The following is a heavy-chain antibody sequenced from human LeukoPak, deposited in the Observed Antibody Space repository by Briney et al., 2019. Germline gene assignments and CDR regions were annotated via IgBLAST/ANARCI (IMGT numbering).Heavy chain of an antibody. CDR1: GLTVSSNY. D-gene: IGHD2-2*01. V-gene: IGHV3-53*04. Sequence: QPGGSLRLSCAASGLTVSSNYMSWVRQAPGRGLEWVSVIYAGGRTYYADSVKGRFTISRHNSNNTLYLQMNSLRPEDTAVYYRARVIYQLVFDYWGQGTLVSVSS. CDR2: IYAGGRT. CDR3: ARVIYQLVFDY. J-gene: IGHJ4*02.